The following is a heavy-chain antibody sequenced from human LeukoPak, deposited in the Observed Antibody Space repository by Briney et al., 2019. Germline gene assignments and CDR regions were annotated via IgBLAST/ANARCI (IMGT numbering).Heavy chain of an antibody. V-gene: IGHV4-59*01. Sequence: PSETLSLTCTVSGGSISSYYWSWIRQPPGKGLEWIGYIYYSGGTNYNPSLKSRVTISVDTSKNQFSLKLSSVTAADTAVYYCARTMVRGVDAFDIWGQGTMVTVSS. J-gene: IGHJ3*02. D-gene: IGHD3-10*01. CDR3: ARTMVRGVDAFDI. CDR2: IYYSGGT. CDR1: GGSISSYY.